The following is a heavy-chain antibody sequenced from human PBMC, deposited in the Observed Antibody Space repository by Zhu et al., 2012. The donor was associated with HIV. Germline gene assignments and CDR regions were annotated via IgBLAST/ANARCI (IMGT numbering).Heavy chain of an antibody. V-gene: IGHV4-59*11. CDR2: IYYSGST. J-gene: IGHJ5*02. Sequence: QVQLQESGPRLVKPSETLSLTCIVSGGSINNHYWSWIRQSPGKGLEWIGFIYYSGSTNYNPSLKSRVTISVDTSKNHFSLNLNSVTTADTAVCYCARGGIGWFDPWGQGTLVTVSS. CDR3: ARGGIGWFDP. CDR1: GGSINNHY. D-gene: IGHD3-10*01.